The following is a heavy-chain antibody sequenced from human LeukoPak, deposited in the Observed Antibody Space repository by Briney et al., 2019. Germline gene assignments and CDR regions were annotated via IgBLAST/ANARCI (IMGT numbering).Heavy chain of an antibody. D-gene: IGHD6-13*01. V-gene: IGHV1-69*04. Sequence: GASVKVSCKASGGTFSSYGISWVRQAPGQGLEWMGRIIPIVGIANYAQKFQGRVTITADKSTSTAYMELSSLRSEDTAVYYCARYPSSSWSSNWFDPWGQGTLVTVSS. CDR1: GGTFSSYG. CDR3: ARYPSSSWSSNWFDP. J-gene: IGHJ5*02. CDR2: IIPIVGIA.